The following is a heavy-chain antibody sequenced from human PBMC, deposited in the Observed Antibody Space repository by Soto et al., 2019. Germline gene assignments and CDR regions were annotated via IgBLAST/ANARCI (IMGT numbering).Heavy chain of an antibody. V-gene: IGHV4-31*03. Sequence: SGTLSLTCTVSDDSITSGAYYWGLIRQPPGKGLEWIGNIYYSGSTYYNPSLKSRVAISVDTSKNQFSLKLSSVTAADTAVYYCARANVDLNCFDPWGQGTLVTVS. CDR3: ARANVDLNCFDP. CDR1: DDSITSGAYY. CDR2: IYYSGST. J-gene: IGHJ5*02. D-gene: IGHD2-15*01.